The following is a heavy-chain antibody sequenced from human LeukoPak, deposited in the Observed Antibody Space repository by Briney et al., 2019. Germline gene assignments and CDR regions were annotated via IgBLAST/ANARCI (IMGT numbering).Heavy chain of an antibody. V-gene: IGHV4-30-4*01. J-gene: IGHJ3*02. CDR3: ARAVSLGAFDI. CDR2: IYYSGST. D-gene: IGHD2-8*01. CDR1: GGSFSSGDYY. Sequence: SETLSLTCTVSGGSFSSGDYYWSWIRQPPGKGLEWIGYIYYSGSTYYNPSLKSRVTISVDTSKNQFSLKLSSVTAADTAVYYCARAVSLGAFDIWGQGTMVTVSS.